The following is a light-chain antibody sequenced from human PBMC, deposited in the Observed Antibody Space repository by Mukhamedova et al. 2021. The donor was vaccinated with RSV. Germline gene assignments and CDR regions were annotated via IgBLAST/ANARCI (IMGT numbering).Light chain of an antibody. CDR3: AAWDDSLNGVV. CDR1: SSNIGSNT. J-gene: IGLJ2*01. CDR2: RNN. V-gene: IGLV1-44*01. Sequence: SGSSSNIGSNTVNWYQHLPGTAPKLLIYRNNQRPSGVPDRFSGSKSGTSASLAISGLQSDDEADYYCAAWDDSLNGVVFGGGTK.